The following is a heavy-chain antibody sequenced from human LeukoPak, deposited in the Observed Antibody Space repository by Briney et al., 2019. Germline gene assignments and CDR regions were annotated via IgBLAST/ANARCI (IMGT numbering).Heavy chain of an antibody. CDR1: GYSFDYYW. J-gene: IGHJ4*02. CDR2: IYPDDSDS. V-gene: IGHV5-51*01. CDR3: ARVGSVTNFGVVSYYFDY. D-gene: IGHD3-3*01. Sequence: GVSLKISCKASGYSFDYYWIAWVRQMPGKGLEWMGIIYPDDSDSTYSPSFQGRVTISVDKSINTAYLQWSSLKASNTAIYYCARVGSVTNFGVVSYYFDYWGQGTLVTVSS.